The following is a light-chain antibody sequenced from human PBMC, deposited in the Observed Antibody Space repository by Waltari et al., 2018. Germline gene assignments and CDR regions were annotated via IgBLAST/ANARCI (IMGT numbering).Light chain of an antibody. J-gene: IGKJ1*01. CDR3: QHHFRLPAT. V-gene: IGKV3-20*01. Sequence: IVLTQSPGTLSLSPGGRATLSCRASQNIGHYLAWYQQKPGKAPRLLIYASSTRAACIPYRFSGSGSGADFSLTITRLEPDDFAVYYCQHHFRLPATFGQGTKV. CDR2: ASS. CDR1: QNIGHY.